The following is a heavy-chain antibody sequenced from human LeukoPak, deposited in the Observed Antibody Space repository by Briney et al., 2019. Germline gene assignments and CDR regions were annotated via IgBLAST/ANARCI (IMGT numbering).Heavy chain of an antibody. J-gene: IGHJ6*03. V-gene: IGHV1-2*02. Sequence: GASVKVSCKASGYAFTGYYMHWVRQAPGQGLEWMGWINPNSGGTNYAQKFQGRVTMTRDTSISTAYLELSRLRSDDTAVYYCARLERLYYYYMDVWGKGTTVTISS. CDR1: GYAFTGYY. CDR2: INPNSGGT. D-gene: IGHD1-1*01. CDR3: ARLERLYYYYMDV.